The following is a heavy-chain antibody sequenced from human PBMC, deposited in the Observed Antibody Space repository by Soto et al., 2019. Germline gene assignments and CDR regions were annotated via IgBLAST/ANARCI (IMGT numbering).Heavy chain of an antibody. CDR2: INPNGGST. J-gene: IGHJ3*02. CDR1: GYSFTSQY. D-gene: IGHD2-8*02. CDR3: GKKRGGRRGGGGTEPLDI. V-gene: IGHV1-46*01. Sequence: QVQLVQSGAEVKKPGASVKISCKASGYSFTSQYVHWVRQAPGQGLEWMGIINPNGGSTTYAQKFAGTGAITRRASMSKDQRVRRRRPSGGTGWCFLGKKRGGRRGGGGTEPLDIWGQGTMVTVAS.